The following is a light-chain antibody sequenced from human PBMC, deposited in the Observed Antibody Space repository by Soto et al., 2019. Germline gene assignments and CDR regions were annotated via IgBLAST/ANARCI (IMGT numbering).Light chain of an antibody. CDR2: GAS. CDR3: WQHDSAPIT. V-gene: IGKV3-20*01. J-gene: IGKJ5*01. Sequence: EIVLTQSPGTLSLSPGERATLSCRASQSVSSSYLAWYQQKPGQAPSLLIYGASSRATGIPDRFSGSGSGTHFTLTSSRLEPEDFAVYYCWQHDSAPITFGQGTRLEIK. CDR1: QSVSSSY.